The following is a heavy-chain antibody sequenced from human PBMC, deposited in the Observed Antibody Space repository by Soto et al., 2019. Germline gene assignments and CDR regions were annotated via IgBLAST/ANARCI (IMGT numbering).Heavy chain of an antibody. Sequence: ASVKVSCKASGGTFSSYAISWVRQAPGQGLEWMGGIIPIFGTANYAQKFQGRVTITADESTSTAYMELSSLRSEDTAVYYCATPGIAVAGTPGLLDYWGQGTLVTVSS. CDR2: IIPIFGTA. V-gene: IGHV1-69*13. CDR1: GGTFSSYA. D-gene: IGHD6-19*01. CDR3: ATPGIAVAGTPGLLDY. J-gene: IGHJ4*02.